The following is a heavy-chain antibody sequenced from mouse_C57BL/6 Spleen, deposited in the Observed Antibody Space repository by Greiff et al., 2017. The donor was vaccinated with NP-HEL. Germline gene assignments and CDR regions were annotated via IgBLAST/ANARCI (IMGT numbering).Heavy chain of an antibody. Sequence: VQLQQSGAELVRPGTSVKLSCKASGYTFTSYWMHWVKQRPGQGLEWIGVIDPSDSYTNYNQKFKGKATLTVDTSSSTAYMQLSSLTSEDSAVYYCARDSSGYLYFDYWGQGTTLTVSS. CDR1: GYTFTSYW. CDR2: IDPSDSYT. CDR3: ARDSSGYLYFDY. D-gene: IGHD3-2*01. J-gene: IGHJ2*01. V-gene: IGHV1-59*01.